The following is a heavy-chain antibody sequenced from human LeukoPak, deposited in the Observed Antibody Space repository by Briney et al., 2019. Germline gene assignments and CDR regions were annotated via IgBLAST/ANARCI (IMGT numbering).Heavy chain of an antibody. CDR3: ARGATMIEGFDY. Sequence: PSETLSLTCTVSGGSISSGGYYWSWIRQHPGKGLEWIGYIYYSGSTYYNPSLKSRVTISVDTSKNQFSLKLSSVTAADTAVYYCARGATMIEGFDYWGQGTLVTVSS. CDR2: IYYSGST. CDR1: GGSISSGGYY. J-gene: IGHJ4*02. D-gene: IGHD3-22*01. V-gene: IGHV4-31*03.